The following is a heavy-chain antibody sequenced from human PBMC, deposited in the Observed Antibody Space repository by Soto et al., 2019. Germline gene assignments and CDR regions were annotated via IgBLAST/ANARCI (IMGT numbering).Heavy chain of an antibody. CDR1: GYTFTGYY. Sequence: ASVKVSCKASGYTFTGYYMHWVRQAPGQGLEWMGWINPNSGGTNYAQKFQGRVTMTRDTSISTAYMELSRLRSDDTAVYYCARETVLRFLEWSHYYYGMDVWGQGTKVTVSS. V-gene: IGHV1-2*02. CDR3: ARETVLRFLEWSHYYYGMDV. J-gene: IGHJ6*02. CDR2: INPNSGGT. D-gene: IGHD3-3*01.